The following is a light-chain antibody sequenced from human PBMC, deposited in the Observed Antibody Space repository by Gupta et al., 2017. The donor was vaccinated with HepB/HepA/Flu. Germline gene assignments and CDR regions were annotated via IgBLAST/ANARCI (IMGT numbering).Light chain of an antibody. V-gene: IGKV1-39*01. CDR3: QQSYPTQT. Sequence: IQLTQSPSSLSASVGERIPIPCRASQNIDVYLNWYQQKPGKAPKPLIYAASNLHSGVSSRFSGGGSETDFTPSVGGSQPEDFATNYCQQSYPTQTFGQETK. CDR2: AAS. J-gene: IGKJ1*01. CDR1: QNIDVY.